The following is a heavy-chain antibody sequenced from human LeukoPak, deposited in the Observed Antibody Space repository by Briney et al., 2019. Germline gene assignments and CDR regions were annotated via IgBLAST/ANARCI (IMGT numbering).Heavy chain of an antibody. CDR3: ARQTSADSSGYNKGLHY. D-gene: IGHD3-22*01. J-gene: IGHJ4*02. V-gene: IGHV5-51*01. CDR1: GYSSTTYW. Sequence: GESLKISCKGSGYSSTTYWIAWVRQMPGKGLEWMGIIYPGDSDTKYNPSFQGQVTISADKSITTAYLQWSSLKASDSAMYYCARQTSADSSGYNKGLHYWGQGTLVTVSS. CDR2: IYPGDSDT.